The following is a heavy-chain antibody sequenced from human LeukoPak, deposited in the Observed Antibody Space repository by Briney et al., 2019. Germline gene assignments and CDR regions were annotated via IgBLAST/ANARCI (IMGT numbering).Heavy chain of an antibody. V-gene: IGHV3-21*04. CDR1: GFTFSSYR. CDR3: ARELPYDDSNGITFDK. CDR2: ISSSSDYI. J-gene: IGHJ3*02. D-gene: IGHD3-22*01. Sequence: GGSLRLSCAASGFTFSSYRMNWVRQAPGKGLEWVSSISSSSDYIYYGRFTISRDNAKNSLYLQMNSLRAEDTAVYYCARELPYDDSNGITFDKWGQGTMVTVSS.